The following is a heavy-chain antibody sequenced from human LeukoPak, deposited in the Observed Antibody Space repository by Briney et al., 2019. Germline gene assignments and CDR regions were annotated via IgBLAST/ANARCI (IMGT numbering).Heavy chain of an antibody. J-gene: IGHJ4*02. CDR2: INWNGGST. Sequence: GGSLRLSCAASGLTFDDYGMSWIRQAPGKGLEWVSGINWNGGSTGYADSVKGRFTISRDNAKNSLYLQMNSLRAEDTALYYCARGLGIHFDYWGQGTLVTVSS. CDR1: GLTFDDYG. V-gene: IGHV3-20*04. CDR3: ARGLGIHFDY. D-gene: IGHD5-18*01.